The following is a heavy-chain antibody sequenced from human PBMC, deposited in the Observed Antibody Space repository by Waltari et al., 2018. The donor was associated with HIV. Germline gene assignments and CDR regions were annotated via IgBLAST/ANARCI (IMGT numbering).Heavy chain of an antibody. CDR1: GFTFSSYA. V-gene: IGHV3-30-3*01. D-gene: IGHD2-15*01. Sequence: QVQLVESGGGVVQPGRALGLSSAAPGFTFSSYAMHLVRQAPGKGLEWVAVISYDGSNKYYADSVKGRFTISRDNSKNTLYLQMNSLRAEDTAVYYCAREGCSGGSCYYYYGMDVWGQGTTVTVSS. CDR2: ISYDGSNK. J-gene: IGHJ6*02. CDR3: AREGCSGGSCYYYYGMDV.